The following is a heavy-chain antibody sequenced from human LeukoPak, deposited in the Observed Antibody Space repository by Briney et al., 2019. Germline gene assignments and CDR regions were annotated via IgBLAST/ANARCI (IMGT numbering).Heavy chain of an antibody. V-gene: IGHV1-24*01. D-gene: IGHD3-22*01. J-gene: IGHJ3*02. Sequence: GASVKLSCKVSGFTFTDLSMHWVRQAPGKGLEWMGGINPDDGDTIYAHSLKGRVTMTGDKSEDSVYLQLSSLRSDDTAVYYCGTGGDSSGYYYGRNAFDIWGQGTMVTVSS. CDR3: GTGGDSSGYYYGRNAFDI. CDR2: INPDDGDT. CDR1: GFTFTDLS.